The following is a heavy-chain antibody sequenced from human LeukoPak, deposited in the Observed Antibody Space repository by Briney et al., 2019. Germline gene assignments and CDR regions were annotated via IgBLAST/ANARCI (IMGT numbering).Heavy chain of an antibody. Sequence: GGSLRLPCAASGFTFSSYSMNWVRQAPGKGLEWVSSISSSSSQIYYADSVKGRFTISRDNAKNSLYQQMNSLRAEDTAVYYCARGLFAGSLLPFDPWGQGTLVTVSS. J-gene: IGHJ5*02. V-gene: IGHV3-21*01. D-gene: IGHD3-10*01. CDR1: GFTFSSYS. CDR2: ISSSSSQI. CDR3: ARGLFAGSLLPFDP.